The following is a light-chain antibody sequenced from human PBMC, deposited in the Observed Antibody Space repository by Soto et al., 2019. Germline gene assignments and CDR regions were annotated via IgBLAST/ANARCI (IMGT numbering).Light chain of an antibody. V-gene: IGLV1-44*01. CDR2: NNN. J-gene: IGLJ2*01. Sequence: QSVLTQPPSASATPGQRVTISCSGSSSSIGSNPVNWYQQLPGMAPKLLIYNNNQRPSGVPDRFSGSKSVTSASLAISGLQSEDEADYYCAAWDASLNGVVFGGGTQLTVL. CDR3: AAWDASLNGVV. CDR1: SSSIGSNP.